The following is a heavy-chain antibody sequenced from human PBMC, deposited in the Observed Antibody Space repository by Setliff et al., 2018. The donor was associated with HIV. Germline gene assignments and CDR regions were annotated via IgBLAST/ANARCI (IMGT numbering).Heavy chain of an antibody. CDR2: IISSGGST. D-gene: IGHD1-26*01. CDR3: ARGGQYSGNYLPRDYYMDV. J-gene: IGHJ6*03. Sequence: ASVKVSCKASGGTFSSYGISWVRQAPGQGLEWMGGIISSGGSTTYAQKFQGRVTMTSDTSTSTVYMDLSSLGSEDTAVYYCARGGQYSGNYLPRDYYMDVWGKGTTVTVSS. V-gene: IGHV1-46*01. CDR1: GGTFSSYG.